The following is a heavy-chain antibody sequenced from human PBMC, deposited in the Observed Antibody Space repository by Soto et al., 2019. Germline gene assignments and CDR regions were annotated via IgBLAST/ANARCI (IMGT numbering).Heavy chain of an antibody. D-gene: IGHD4-4*01. Sequence: QVQLQESGPGLVKPSETLSLTCTVSGDSISGHYWSWIRQPPGKGLEWIGYIYYTGSTNYNPSLKSRVTISVDTSKNHFSLKLSSVTAADTAVYYCARDEIRRVTDYWGQGTPVTVSS. V-gene: IGHV4-59*11. CDR2: IYYTGST. J-gene: IGHJ4*02. CDR3: ARDEIRRVTDY. CDR1: GDSISGHY.